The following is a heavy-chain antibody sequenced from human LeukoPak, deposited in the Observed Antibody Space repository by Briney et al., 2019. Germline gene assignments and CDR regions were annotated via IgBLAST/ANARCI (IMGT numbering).Heavy chain of an antibody. CDR3: TREGIAARTVDY. D-gene: IGHD6-6*01. CDR2: IKSKTDGGTT. V-gene: IGHV3-15*01. CDR1: GISFSNAW. J-gene: IGHJ4*02. Sequence: GGSLRLSCAVSGISFSNAWMGWVRQAPGKGLEWVGQIKSKTDGGTTDYAAPVKGRFTISRDDSKNTLYLQMNSLKTEDTAVYYCTREGIAARTVDYWGQGTLVTVSS.